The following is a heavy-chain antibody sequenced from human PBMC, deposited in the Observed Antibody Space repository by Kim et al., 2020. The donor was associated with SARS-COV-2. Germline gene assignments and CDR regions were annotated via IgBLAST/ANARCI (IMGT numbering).Heavy chain of an antibody. V-gene: IGHV3-33*06. CDR3: AKVQVDTAMDSYYYGMDV. CDR2: IWYDGSNK. CDR1: GFTFSSYA. J-gene: IGHJ6*02. D-gene: IGHD5-18*01. Sequence: GGSLRLSCAASGFTFSSYAMHWVRQAPGKGLEWVAVIWYDGSNKYYADSVKGRFTIARDNSKNTLYLQMNSLRAEDTAVYYCAKVQVDTAMDSYYYGMDVWGQGTTGTVSS.